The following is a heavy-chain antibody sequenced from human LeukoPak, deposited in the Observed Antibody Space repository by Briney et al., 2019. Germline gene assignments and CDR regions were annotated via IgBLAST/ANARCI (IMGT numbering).Heavy chain of an antibody. J-gene: IGHJ3*02. CDR3: HGYYYGSGRYDAFDI. D-gene: IGHD3-10*01. CDR1: GFTFSSYA. CDR2: ISGSGGST. V-gene: IGHV3-23*01. Sequence: PGGSLRLSCAASGFTFSSYAMSWVRQAPGKGLEWVSAISGSGGSTYYADSVKGRFTISRDNSKNTQYLQMNSLRAEDTAVYYCHGYYYGSGRYDAFDIWGQGTMVTVSS.